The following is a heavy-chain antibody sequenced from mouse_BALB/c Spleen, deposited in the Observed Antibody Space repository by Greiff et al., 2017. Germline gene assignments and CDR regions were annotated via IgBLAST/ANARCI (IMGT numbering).Heavy chain of an antibody. V-gene: IGHV1-15*01. CDR2: IDPETGGT. CDR3: TRGELHFDY. Sequence: QVQLQQSGAELVRPGASVTLSCKASGYTFTDYEMHWVKQTPVHGLEWIGAIDPETGGTAYNQKFKGKATLTADKSSSTAYMELRSLTSEDSAVYYCTRGELHFDYWGQGTTLTVSS. CDR1: GYTFTDYE. J-gene: IGHJ2*01. D-gene: IGHD4-1*01.